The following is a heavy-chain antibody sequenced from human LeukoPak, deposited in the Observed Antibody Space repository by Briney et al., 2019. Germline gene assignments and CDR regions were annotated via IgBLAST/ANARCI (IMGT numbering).Heavy chain of an antibody. J-gene: IGHJ4*02. V-gene: IGHV3-23*01. CDR1: GFTFSDYY. D-gene: IGHD4-17*01. Sequence: GGSLRLSCAASGFTFSDYYMSWIRQAPGKGLEWVSAISGSGGSTYYADSVKGWFTISRDNSKNTLYLQMNSLRAEDTAVYYCARGATTYGDYRGYWGQGTLVTVSS. CDR2: ISGSGGST. CDR3: ARGATTYGDYRGY.